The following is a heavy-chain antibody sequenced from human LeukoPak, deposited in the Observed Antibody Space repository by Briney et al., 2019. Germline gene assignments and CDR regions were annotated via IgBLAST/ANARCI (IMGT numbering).Heavy chain of an antibody. CDR3: ARDLSFTVKNYYYYMDV. J-gene: IGHJ6*03. Sequence: ASVKVSCKASGYTFTGYYMHWVRQAPGQGLEWMGWINPNSGGTNYAQKFQDRVTMTRDTSISTAYMELSRLRSDDTAVYYCARDLSFTVKNYYYYMDVWGKGTTVTISS. CDR1: GYTFTGYY. D-gene: IGHD4-17*01. CDR2: INPNSGGT. V-gene: IGHV1-2*02.